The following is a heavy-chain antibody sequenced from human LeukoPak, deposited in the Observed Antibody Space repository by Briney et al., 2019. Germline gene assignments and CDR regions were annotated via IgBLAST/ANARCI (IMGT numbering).Heavy chain of an antibody. Sequence: PSETLSLTCTVSGASISSYYWSWIRQPAGKGLEWIGRIYTSGSTKYNPSLKSRVTMSVDTSKKQFSLKLSSVTAADTAVYYCARDRYCTNGICYYFDDWGQGTLVAVS. V-gene: IGHV4-4*07. D-gene: IGHD2-8*01. CDR1: GASISSYY. CDR2: IYTSGST. CDR3: ARDRYCTNGICYYFDD. J-gene: IGHJ4*02.